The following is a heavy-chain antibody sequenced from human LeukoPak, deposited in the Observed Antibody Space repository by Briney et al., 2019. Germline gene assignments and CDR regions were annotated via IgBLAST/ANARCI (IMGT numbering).Heavy chain of an antibody. CDR3: ARDTFRYYDSSGYPLDY. CDR2: ISSSSSYI. D-gene: IGHD3-22*01. CDR1: GFTFSSYS. J-gene: IGHJ4*02. Sequence: PGGSLRLSCAASGFTFSSYSMNWVRQAPGKGLEWVSSISSSSSYIYYADSVKGRFTISRDNAKNSLYLQMNSLRAEDTAVYYCARDTFRYYDSSGYPLDYWGQGTLVTVSP. V-gene: IGHV3-21*01.